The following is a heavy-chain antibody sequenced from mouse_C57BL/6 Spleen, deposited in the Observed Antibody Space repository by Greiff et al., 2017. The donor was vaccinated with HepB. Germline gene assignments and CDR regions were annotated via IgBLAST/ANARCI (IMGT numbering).Heavy chain of an antibody. D-gene: IGHD1-1*01. CDR1: GFNIKDDY. V-gene: IGHV14-4*01. Sequence: EVQLQQSGAELVRPGASVKLSCTASGFNIKDDYMHWVKQRPEQGLEWIGWIDPENGDTEYASKFQGKATITADTSSNTAYLQLSSLTSEDTAVYYCTTSDYYGSSSWFAYWGQGTLVTVSA. J-gene: IGHJ3*01. CDR3: TTSDYYGSSSWFAY. CDR2: IDPENGDT.